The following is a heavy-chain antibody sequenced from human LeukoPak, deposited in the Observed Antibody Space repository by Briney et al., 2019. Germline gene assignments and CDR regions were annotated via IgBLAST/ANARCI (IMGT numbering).Heavy chain of an antibody. CDR1: GYTFTGYY. D-gene: IGHD3-10*01. CDR3: ARDMVRGVIITALDY. V-gene: IGHV1-2*06. CDR2: INPNSGGT. Sequence: GASVKVSCKASGYTFTGYYMHWVRQAPGQGLEWMGRINPNSGGTNYAQKFQGRVTMTRDTSISTAYMELNRLRSDDTAVYYCARDMVRGVIITALDYWGQGTLVTVSS. J-gene: IGHJ4*02.